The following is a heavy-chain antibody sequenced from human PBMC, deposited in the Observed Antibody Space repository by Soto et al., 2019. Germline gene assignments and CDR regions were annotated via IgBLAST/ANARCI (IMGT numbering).Heavy chain of an antibody. CDR1: GGSITIGGYC. Sequence: LSLTCTVSGGSITIGGYCWSWIRQPPGQGLEWIGYICHSGNTYYNPSLKSRVTTSLDRSKNQFSLNLSSVTAADTAVYYCARVWFGESSWFDPWGQGTLVTVSS. V-gene: IGHV4-30-2*01. J-gene: IGHJ5*02. CDR3: ARVWFGESSWFDP. D-gene: IGHD3-10*01. CDR2: ICHSGNT.